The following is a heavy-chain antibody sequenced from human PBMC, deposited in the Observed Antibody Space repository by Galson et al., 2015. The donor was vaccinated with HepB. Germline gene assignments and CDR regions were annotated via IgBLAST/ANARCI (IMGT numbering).Heavy chain of an antibody. CDR1: GYTFTTYA. Sequence: SVKVSCKASGYTFTTYAVNWVRQAPGQGLEWMGRISGYSGDTDYAQKLQGRVTMTTDTSTSTAYMELRSLRSDDTAMYYCERGWMATIGGPTFDYWGQGTLVTVSS. CDR2: ISGYSGDT. D-gene: IGHD5-24*01. CDR3: ERGWMATIGGPTFDY. V-gene: IGHV1-18*01. J-gene: IGHJ4*02.